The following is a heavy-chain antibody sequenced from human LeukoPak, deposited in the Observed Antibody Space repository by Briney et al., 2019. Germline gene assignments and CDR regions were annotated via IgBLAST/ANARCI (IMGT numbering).Heavy chain of an antibody. CDR3: AKGSNRGVATIDY. D-gene: IGHD5-12*01. Sequence: QPGGSLRLSCAAEGFTFSSFWIHCVRQAPGKGLDWVAVISYDGSNKYYADSVKGRFTISRDNSKNTLFLQMNSLRAEDTAVYYWAKGSNRGVATIDYWGQGTLVTVSS. CDR2: ISYDGSNK. J-gene: IGHJ4*02. V-gene: IGHV3-30*18. CDR1: GFTFSSFW.